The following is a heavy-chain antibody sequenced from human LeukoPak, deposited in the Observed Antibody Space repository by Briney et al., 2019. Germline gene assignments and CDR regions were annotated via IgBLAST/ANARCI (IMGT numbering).Heavy chain of an antibody. V-gene: IGHV1-3*01. D-gene: IGHD4-17*01. CDR2: ISAGNGNT. CDR1: GYTFSSYA. CDR3: AREGRYGDYDDY. Sequence: ASVKVSCKASGYTFSSYAIHWVRQAPGQRLEWMGWISAGNGNTKYSQKFQGRVTITRDTSASTAYMELSSLRSEDTAVYYCAREGRYGDYDDYWGQGTLVTVSS. J-gene: IGHJ4*02.